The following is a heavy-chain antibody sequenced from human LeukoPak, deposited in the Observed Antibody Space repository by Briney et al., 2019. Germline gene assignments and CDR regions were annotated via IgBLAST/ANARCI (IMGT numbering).Heavy chain of an antibody. D-gene: IGHD1-1*01. CDR1: GFTFSSYG. J-gene: IGHJ4*02. V-gene: IGHV3-30*02. CDR3: ARTNGAPEYLDY. Sequence: PGGSLRLSFTASGFTFSSYGMHWVRQAPGKGLEWVAFIRYDGSNKYYADSVKGRFTISRDDAKNSLFLEMDSLRVEDTALYFCARTNGAPEYLDYWGQGTLVTVSS. CDR2: IRYDGSNK.